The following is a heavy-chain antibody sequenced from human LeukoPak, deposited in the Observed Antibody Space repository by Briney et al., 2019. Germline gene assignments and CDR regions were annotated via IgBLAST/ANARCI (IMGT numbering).Heavy chain of an antibody. J-gene: IGHJ3*02. V-gene: IGHV4-39*01. Sequence: SETLSLTCTVSGGSISSSSYYWGWIRQPPGKGLEWIGSIYYSGSTYYNPSLESRVTISVDTSKNQFPLKLSSVTAADTAVYYCARPDPRRHNWNYPPPGAFDIWGQGTMDTVSS. CDR1: GGSISSSSYY. CDR3: ARPDPRRHNWNYPPPGAFDI. CDR2: IYYSGST. D-gene: IGHD1-7*01.